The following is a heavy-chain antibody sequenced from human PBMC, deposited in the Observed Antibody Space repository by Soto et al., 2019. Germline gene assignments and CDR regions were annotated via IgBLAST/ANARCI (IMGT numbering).Heavy chain of an antibody. D-gene: IGHD3-22*01. CDR2: IYHIGST. Sequence: PSETLSLTCAVSGGSISSSNWWSWVRQPPGKGLEWIGEIYHIGSTNYNPSLKSRVTISVDKSKNQFSLKLSSVTAADTAVYYCARDSTGAYYYDSSGYYPFDYWGQGTMVTVSS. CDR1: GGSISSSNW. V-gene: IGHV4-4*02. CDR3: ARDSTGAYYYDSSGYYPFDY. J-gene: IGHJ4*02.